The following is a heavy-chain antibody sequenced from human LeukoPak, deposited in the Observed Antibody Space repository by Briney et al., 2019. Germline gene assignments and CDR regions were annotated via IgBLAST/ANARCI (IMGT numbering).Heavy chain of an antibody. CDR1: GGSISSYY. J-gene: IGHJ4*02. CDR2: IYYSGST. CDR3: ARFNYDYVWGSYRLTELYYFDY. D-gene: IGHD3-16*02. Sequence: SETLSLTCTVSGGSISSYYWSWIRQPPGKGLEWIGYIYYSGSTNCNPSLKSRVTISVDTSKNQFSLKLSSVTAADTAEYYCARFNYDYVWGSYRLTELYYFDYWGQGTLVTVSS. V-gene: IGHV4-59*01.